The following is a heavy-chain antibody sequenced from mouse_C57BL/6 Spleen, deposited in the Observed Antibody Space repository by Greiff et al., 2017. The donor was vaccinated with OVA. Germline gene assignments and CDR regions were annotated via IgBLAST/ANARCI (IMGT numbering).Heavy chain of an antibody. CDR1: GFTFSSYT. D-gene: IGHD1-1*01. Sequence: EVQLQESGGGLVKPGGSLKLSCAASGFTFSSYTMSWVRQTPGKRLEWVATISGGGGNTYYPDSVKGRFTISRDNAKNTLYLQMSSLRSEDTALYYCARLDYYGSAFAYWGQGTLVTVSA. CDR3: ARLDYYGSAFAY. CDR2: ISGGGGNT. J-gene: IGHJ3*01. V-gene: IGHV5-9*01.